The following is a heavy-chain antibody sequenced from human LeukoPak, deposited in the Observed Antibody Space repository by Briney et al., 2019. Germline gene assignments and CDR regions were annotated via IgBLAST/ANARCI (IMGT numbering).Heavy chain of an antibody. CDR2: IYYSGST. V-gene: IGHV4-59*01. CDR3: ARNNVDHFDY. J-gene: IGHJ4*02. D-gene: IGHD1/OR15-1a*01. Sequence: SETLSLTCTVSGGSISSYYWSWIRQPPGKGLEWIGYIYYSGSTNYNPSLKSRVTISVDTSKNQFSLKLSSVTAADPAVYYCARNNVDHFDYWGQGTLVTVSS. CDR1: GGSISSYY.